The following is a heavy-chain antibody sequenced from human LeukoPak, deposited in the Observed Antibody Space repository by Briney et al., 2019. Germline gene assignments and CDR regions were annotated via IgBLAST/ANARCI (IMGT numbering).Heavy chain of an antibody. CDR1: GFTFSDYS. Sequence: GGSLRLSCAASGFTFSDYSMNWIRQAPGKGLEGVSSISSISGHIYYADSVKGRFTISRDNAKNSLYLQMNSLRDEDTAVYYCARLFRAGGDYWGQGTLVTVSS. V-gene: IGHV3-21*06. D-gene: IGHD2-21*01. CDR2: ISSISGHI. J-gene: IGHJ4*02. CDR3: ARLFRAGGDY.